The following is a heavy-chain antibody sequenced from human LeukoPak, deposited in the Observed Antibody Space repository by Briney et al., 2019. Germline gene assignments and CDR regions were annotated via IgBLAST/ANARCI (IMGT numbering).Heavy chain of an antibody. Sequence: PGGSLRLSCAASGFTFSSYAMSWVRQAPGKALEWVSAISGSGGSTYYADSVKGRFTISRDNSKNTLYLQMNSLRAEDTAVYYCAKPRGQQLGFDYWGQGTLVTVSS. D-gene: IGHD6-13*01. V-gene: IGHV3-23*01. J-gene: IGHJ4*02. CDR2: ISGSGGST. CDR3: AKPRGQQLGFDY. CDR1: GFTFSSYA.